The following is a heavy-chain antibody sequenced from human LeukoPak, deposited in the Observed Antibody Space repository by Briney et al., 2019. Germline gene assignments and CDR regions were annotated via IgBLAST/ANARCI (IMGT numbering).Heavy chain of an antibody. CDR2: INHSGST. V-gene: IGHV4-34*01. CDR1: GGPFSGYC. D-gene: IGHD3-16*02. J-gene: IGHJ4*02. CDR3: ARERITFGGVIVYLDY. Sequence: PSETLSLXCAVYGGPFSGYCWSWIRQPPGKGLEWIGEINHSGSTNYNPSLKSRVTISVDTSKNQFSLKLSSVTAADTAVYYCARERITFGGVIVYLDYWGQGTLVTVSS.